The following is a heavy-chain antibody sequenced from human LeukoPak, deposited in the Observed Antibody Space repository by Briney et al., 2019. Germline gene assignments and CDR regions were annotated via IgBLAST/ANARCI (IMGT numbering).Heavy chain of an antibody. Sequence: GGSLRLSCEVSGFTFSTYAMHWVRQAPGKGLEWVAFIRFDGKNKYYADSVKGRFTISRDNSKNTLYLQMNSLRAEDTAVYYCAKFYEYCSSTSCTGYFEYWGQGTLVTFSS. CDR1: GFTFSTYA. CDR3: AKFYEYCSSTSCTGYFEY. J-gene: IGHJ4*02. CDR2: IRFDGKNK. V-gene: IGHV3-30*02. D-gene: IGHD2-2*01.